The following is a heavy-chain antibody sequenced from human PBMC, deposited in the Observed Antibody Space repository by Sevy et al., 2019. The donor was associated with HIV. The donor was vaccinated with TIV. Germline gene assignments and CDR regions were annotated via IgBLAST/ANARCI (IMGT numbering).Heavy chain of an antibody. CDR3: ARRNRGGKGGPYYFDY. CDR2: IGTAGDT. V-gene: IGHV3-13*01. Sequence: GGSLRLSCAASGFTFSSYDMHWVRQATGKGLEWVSAIGTAGDTYYPGSVKGRFTISRENAKNSLYLQMNGLRAGDTAVYYCARRNRGGKGGPYYFDYWGQGTLVTVSS. J-gene: IGHJ4*02. D-gene: IGHD3-16*01. CDR1: GFTFSSYD.